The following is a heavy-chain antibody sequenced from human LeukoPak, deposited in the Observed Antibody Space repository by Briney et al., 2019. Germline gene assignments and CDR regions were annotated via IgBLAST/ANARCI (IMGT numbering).Heavy chain of an antibody. J-gene: IGHJ3*02. CDR3: ARGNYCTNGVCYYDAFDI. V-gene: IGHV3-21*01. D-gene: IGHD2-8*01. CDR1: GFTFSSYS. CDR2: ISSSSSYI. Sequence: GGSLRLSCAASGFTFSSYSMNWVRQAPXXXLEWVSSISSSSSYIYYADSVKGRFTISRDNAKNSLYLQMNSLRAEDTAVYYCARGNYCTNGVCYYDAFDIWGQGTMVTVSS.